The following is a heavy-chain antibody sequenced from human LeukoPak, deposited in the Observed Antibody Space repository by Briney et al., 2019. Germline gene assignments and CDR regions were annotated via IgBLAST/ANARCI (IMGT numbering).Heavy chain of an antibody. CDR1: GFTLSSYA. CDR3: ARPSVGATNYYFDY. J-gene: IGHJ4*02. V-gene: IGHV3-23*01. Sequence: GGSLRLSCAASGFTLSSYAMSWVRQAPGKGLEWVSAISGSGGSTYYADSVKGRFTISRDNSKNTLYLQMNSLRAEDTAVYYCARPSVGATNYYFDYWGQGTLVTVSS. D-gene: IGHD1-26*01. CDR2: ISGSGGST.